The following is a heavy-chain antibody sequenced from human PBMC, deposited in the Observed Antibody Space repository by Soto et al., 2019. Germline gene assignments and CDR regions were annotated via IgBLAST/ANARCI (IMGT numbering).Heavy chain of an antibody. Sequence: QVQLVQSGAEVKKPGASVKVSCKASGYTFTSYAINWVRQATGQGLEWMGWMNPNSVNTGYAQNFQGRVTMTRNTSMSTAYMELSSLRSEDTAVYYCARGAGKLATYYFDYWGQGTLVTVSS. V-gene: IGHV1-8*01. CDR1: GYTFTSYA. CDR3: ARGAGKLATYYFDY. J-gene: IGHJ4*02. CDR2: MNPNSVNT.